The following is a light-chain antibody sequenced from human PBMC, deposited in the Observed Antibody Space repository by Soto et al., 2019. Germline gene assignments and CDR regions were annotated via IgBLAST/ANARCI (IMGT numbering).Light chain of an antibody. J-gene: IGKJ1*01. V-gene: IGKV1-17*01. CDR3: LQHNSYPWT. Sequence: DIQMTQSPSSLSASVGDRVTITCRASQGIRNDLAWYQQKPGKAPKRLIYAASSLQSGVPSRISGSGSGPEFTLAIGSLQAEDFATYYCLQHNSYPWTGGQGTKVEIK. CDR2: AAS. CDR1: QGIRND.